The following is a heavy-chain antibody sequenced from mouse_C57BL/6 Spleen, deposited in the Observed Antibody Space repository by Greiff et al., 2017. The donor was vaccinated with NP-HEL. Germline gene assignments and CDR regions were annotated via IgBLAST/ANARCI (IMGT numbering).Heavy chain of an antibody. Sequence: QVQLKQSGAELVKPFSSVKLSCKACSDTCPLSFIHFFNPLPVRGLEWIGRIDPNLFCPKYNEKFKSKATLTVDKPSSTAYMQLSSLTSEDSAVYYCARGGAAYYSNLYYAMDYWGQGTSVTVSS. CDR1: SDTCPLSF. V-gene: IGHV1-72*01. CDR2: IDPNLFCP. D-gene: IGHD2-5*01. J-gene: IGHJ4*01. CDR3: ARGGAAYYSNLYYAMDY.